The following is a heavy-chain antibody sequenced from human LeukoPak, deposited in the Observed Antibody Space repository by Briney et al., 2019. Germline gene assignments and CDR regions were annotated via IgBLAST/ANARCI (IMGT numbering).Heavy chain of an antibody. CDR2: IIPIFGTA. D-gene: IGHD3-9*01. J-gene: IGHJ6*03. Sequence: ASVKVSCKASGGTFSSYAISWVRQAPGQGLEWMGGIIPIFGTANYAQKFQGRVTITADKSTSTAYMELSSLRSEDTAVYHCASCYYDILTGPGDYMDVWGKGTTVTVSS. V-gene: IGHV1-69*06. CDR1: GGTFSSYA. CDR3: ASCYYDILTGPGDYMDV.